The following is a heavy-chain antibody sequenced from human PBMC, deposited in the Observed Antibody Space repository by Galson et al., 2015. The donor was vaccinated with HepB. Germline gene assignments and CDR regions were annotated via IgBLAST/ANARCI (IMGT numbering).Heavy chain of an antibody. CDR3: ARGAPAANEQAYYYGMDV. Sequence: SVKVSCKASGGSFSNYGISWVRQAPGQGLEWMGGIIPIFGTANYAQKLQGRVTITADESRSTANMELSSLRFEDTAVYYCARGAPAANEQAYYYGMDVWGQGTTVTVSS. J-gene: IGHJ6*02. V-gene: IGHV1-69*13. D-gene: IGHD2-2*01. CDR2: IIPIFGTA. CDR1: GGSFSNYG.